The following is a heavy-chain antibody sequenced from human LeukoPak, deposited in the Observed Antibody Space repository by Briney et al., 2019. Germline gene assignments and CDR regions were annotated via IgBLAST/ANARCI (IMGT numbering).Heavy chain of an antibody. D-gene: IGHD3-9*01. CDR2: IYYSGST. CDR3: ARTYDILTGASHSFDI. J-gene: IGHJ3*02. V-gene: IGHV4-39*01. Sequence: SETLSLTCTVSGGSISSSSYYWGWIRQPPGKGLEWIGSIYYSGSTYYNPSLKSRVTISVDTSKNQFSLKLSSVTAADTAVYYCARTYDILTGASHSFDIWGQGTMVTVSS. CDR1: GGSISSSSYY.